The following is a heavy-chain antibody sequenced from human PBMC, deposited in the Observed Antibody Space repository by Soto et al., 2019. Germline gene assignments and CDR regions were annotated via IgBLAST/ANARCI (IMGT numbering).Heavy chain of an antibody. D-gene: IGHD3-9*01. CDR1: RDCISSNTAA. Sequence: SQTLSLTCALSRDCISSNTAAWNRIRQSPSRGFESPGRTYYRSRWYHASAVPGKTRIIINADTPKHQVSLQLSSVTPAYTAVYYCASYRYDYWGQGTGVTVSP. J-gene: IGHJ4*02. CDR3: ASYRYDY. CDR2: TYYRSRWYH. V-gene: IGHV6-1*01.